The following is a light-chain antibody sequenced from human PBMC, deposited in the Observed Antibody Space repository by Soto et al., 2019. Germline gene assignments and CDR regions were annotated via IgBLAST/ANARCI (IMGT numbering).Light chain of an antibody. CDR1: SSDVGGYKY. J-gene: IGLJ1*01. V-gene: IGLV2-8*01. CDR2: EVS. Sequence: QSVLTQPPSASGSPGQSVTISCTGTSSDVGGYKYVSWYQQHPGKAPKLMISEVSKRPSGVPDRFSGSKSGNTASLTVSGLQAEDEADYYCQSYDSGLSTYVFGTGTKVTVL. CDR3: QSYDSGLSTYV.